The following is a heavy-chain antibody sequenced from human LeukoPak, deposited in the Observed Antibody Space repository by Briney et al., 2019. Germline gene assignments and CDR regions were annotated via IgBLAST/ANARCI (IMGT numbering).Heavy chain of an antibody. D-gene: IGHD3-3*01. J-gene: IGHJ4*02. CDR3: ARAVSSGYYNLYFDL. Sequence: GGSLRLSCAASGFTFSDYYMSWIRQAPGKGLEWVSYISSSGSTIYYADSVKGRFTISRDNARNSLYLQMNSLRAEDTAVYYCARAVSSGYYNLYFDLWGQGTLVTVSS. CDR2: ISSSGSTI. CDR1: GFTFSDYY. V-gene: IGHV3-11*04.